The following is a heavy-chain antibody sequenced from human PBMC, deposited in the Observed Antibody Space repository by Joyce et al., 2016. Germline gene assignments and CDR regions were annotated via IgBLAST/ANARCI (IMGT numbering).Heavy chain of an antibody. CDR3: VRDVWGNLFDY. CDR1: GFIFSNHW. J-gene: IGHJ4*02. CDR2: IKGDGTEK. D-gene: IGHD3-16*01. Sequence: EVQLVESGGGLVQPGGSLRLSCAASGFIFSNHWMNWVRQAPGKGLEWVANIKGDGTEKFYVASVEGRFTISRDNAKNSLYLQMNSLRAEDTATYYCVRDVWGNLFDYWGQGTLITVSS. V-gene: IGHV3-7*03.